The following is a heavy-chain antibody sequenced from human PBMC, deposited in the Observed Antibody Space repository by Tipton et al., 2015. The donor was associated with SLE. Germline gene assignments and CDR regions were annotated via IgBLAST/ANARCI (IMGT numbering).Heavy chain of an antibody. Sequence: TLSLTCTVSGGSISSSSYYWGWIRQPPRKGLEWIGSIYYSGSTYYNPSLKSRVIISVDTSKNQFSLKLSSVTAADTAAYYCARQLAAGNFDYWGQGTLVTVSS. D-gene: IGHD6-25*01. CDR1: GGSISSSSYY. CDR3: ARQLAAGNFDY. J-gene: IGHJ4*02. V-gene: IGHV4-39*01. CDR2: IYYSGST.